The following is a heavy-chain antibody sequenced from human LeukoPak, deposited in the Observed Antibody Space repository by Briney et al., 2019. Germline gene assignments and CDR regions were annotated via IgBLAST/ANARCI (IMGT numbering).Heavy chain of an antibody. V-gene: IGHV1-69*13. CDR1: GGTFSSYA. CDR2: IIPIFGTA. Sequence: SVKVSCKASGGTFSSYAISWVRQAPGQGLEWMGGIIPIFGTANYAQKFQGRVTITADESTSTAYMELSSLRSEDTAVYYCARGLEDSYGYDENDYWGQGTLVTVST. J-gene: IGHJ4*02. D-gene: IGHD5-18*01. CDR3: ARGLEDSYGYDENDY.